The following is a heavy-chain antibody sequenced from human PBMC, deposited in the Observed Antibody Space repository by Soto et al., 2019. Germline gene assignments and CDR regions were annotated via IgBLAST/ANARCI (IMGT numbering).Heavy chain of an antibody. D-gene: IGHD2-2*01. CDR3: ARASTSTYGRLNWFDP. Sequence: QVQLQESGPGLVKPSQTLSLTCTVSGGSISSGGYYWSWIRQHPGKGMEWIGYIYYSGSTYYSPSLKCRVTISVDTSKHQFSLKLSSVTAADTAVYYCARASTSTYGRLNWFDPWGQGTLVTVSS. J-gene: IGHJ5*02. V-gene: IGHV4-31*03. CDR1: GGSISSGGYY. CDR2: IYYSGST.